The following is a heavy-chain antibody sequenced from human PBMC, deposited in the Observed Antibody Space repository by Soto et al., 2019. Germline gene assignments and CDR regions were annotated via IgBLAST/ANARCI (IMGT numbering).Heavy chain of an antibody. CDR3: ARHPSGGVKVTPFDY. CDR2: IYYSGST. Sequence: QLQLQESGPGLVKPSETLSLTCTVSGGSISSSSYYWGWIRQPPGKGLEWIGSIYYSGSTYYNPSLKSRVTISVDTSKNQFSLKLSSVTAADTAVYYCARHPSGGVKVTPFDYWGQGTLVTVSS. V-gene: IGHV4-39*01. D-gene: IGHD4-4*01. CDR1: GGSISSSSYY. J-gene: IGHJ4*02.